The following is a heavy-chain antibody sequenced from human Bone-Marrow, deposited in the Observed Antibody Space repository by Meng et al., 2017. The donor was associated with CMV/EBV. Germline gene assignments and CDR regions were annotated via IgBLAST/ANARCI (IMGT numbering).Heavy chain of an antibody. J-gene: IGHJ3*02. CDR2: INSDGSSS. D-gene: IGHD2-2*01. CDR3: ARSPGSQLYI. V-gene: IGHV3-74*01. Sequence: GESLKISCAASGFTFSSSWMHWVRQAPGKGLVWVSRINSDGSSSNYGDSVKGRFTISRDNAENTLYLQMNSLRAEDTAVYYCARSPGSQLYIWGRGTVVTVSS. CDR1: GFTFSSSW.